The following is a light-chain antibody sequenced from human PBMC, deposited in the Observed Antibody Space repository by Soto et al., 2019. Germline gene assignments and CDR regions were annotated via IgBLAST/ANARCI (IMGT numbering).Light chain of an antibody. J-gene: IGLJ1*01. CDR3: SSYTSTSTLNV. CDR1: TSDVGHYNY. CDR2: EVT. V-gene: IGLV2-14*01. Sequence: QSVLTQPASVSGSPGQSITISCTGTTSDVGHYNYVSWYQQHPGKAPKLLIYEVTNRPSGISNRFSGSKSGNTASLTISGLQADDEADYYCSSYTSTSTLNVFGTGTKLTV.